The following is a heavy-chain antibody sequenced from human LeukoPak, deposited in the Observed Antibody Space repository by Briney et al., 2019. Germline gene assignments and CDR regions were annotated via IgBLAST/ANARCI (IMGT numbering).Heavy chain of an antibody. CDR2: ISGSGGST. Sequence: GGSLRLSCAASGFTFSSYAMSWVRQAPGKGLEWVSAISGSGGSTYYADSVKGRFTISRDNSKSTLYLQMNSLRAEDTAVYYCAKDGDSSGYPNWFDPWGQGTLVTVSS. J-gene: IGHJ5*02. D-gene: IGHD3-22*01. CDR1: GFTFSSYA. V-gene: IGHV3-23*01. CDR3: AKDGDSSGYPNWFDP.